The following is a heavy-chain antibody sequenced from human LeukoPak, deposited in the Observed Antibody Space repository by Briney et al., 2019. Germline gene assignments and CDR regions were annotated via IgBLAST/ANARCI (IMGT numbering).Heavy chain of an antibody. CDR2: IRSKAYGGTT. D-gene: IGHD5-24*01. CDR1: GFTFGDYA. CDR3: VKDRKDRDLDSLDI. J-gene: IGHJ3*02. V-gene: IGHV3-49*04. Sequence: GGSLRLSCTASGFTFGDYAMSWVRQAPGKGLEWVGFIRSKAYGGTTEYAASVKGRFTISRDNAKNSLYLQMNSLRTEDTAVYYCVKDRKDRDLDSLDIWGQGTMVTVSS.